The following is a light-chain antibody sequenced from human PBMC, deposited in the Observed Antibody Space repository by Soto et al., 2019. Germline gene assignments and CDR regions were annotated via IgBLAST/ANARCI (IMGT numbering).Light chain of an antibody. V-gene: IGKV1-27*01. J-gene: IGKJ4*01. CDR3: QKYTKVLA. Sequence: DIQMTQSPSSLSASVGDRVTITCRASQGISNYLAWYQQIPGKVPKLLISASSTLQSGVPSRFSGSGAGTDFTITISSLQPEDVATYYYQKYTKVLAFGGGTKVEIK. CDR1: QGISNY. CDR2: ASS.